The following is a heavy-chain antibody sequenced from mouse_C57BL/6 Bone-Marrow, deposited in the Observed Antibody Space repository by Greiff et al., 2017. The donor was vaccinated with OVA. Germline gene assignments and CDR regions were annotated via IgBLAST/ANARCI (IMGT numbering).Heavy chain of an antibody. CDR3: AQAYYSNYDWYFDV. CDR2: IWTGGGT. J-gene: IGHJ1*03. D-gene: IGHD2-5*01. V-gene: IGHV2-9-1*01. CDR1: GFSLTSYA. Sequence: VQLQQSGPGLVAPSQSLSITCTVSGFSLTSYAISWVRQPPGKGLEWLGVIWTGGGTNYNSALKSRLSISKDNSKSQVFLKMNSLQTDDTARYYCAQAYYSNYDWYFDVWGTGTTVTVSS.